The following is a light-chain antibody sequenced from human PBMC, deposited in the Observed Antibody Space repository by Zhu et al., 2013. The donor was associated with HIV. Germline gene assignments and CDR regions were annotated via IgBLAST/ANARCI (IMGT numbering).Light chain of an antibody. J-gene: IGKJ1*01. CDR2: ESS. Sequence: DIQMTQSPSSLSASVGDRVTITCRASQDVSSHVAWYQQKPGKAPQLLIYESSTLQSGIPSRFSGRGSGTEFTLTISSLQPDDFATYYCQQYNGYSTFGQGTRVEIK. CDR1: QDVSSH. V-gene: IGKV1-5*03. CDR3: QQYNGYST.